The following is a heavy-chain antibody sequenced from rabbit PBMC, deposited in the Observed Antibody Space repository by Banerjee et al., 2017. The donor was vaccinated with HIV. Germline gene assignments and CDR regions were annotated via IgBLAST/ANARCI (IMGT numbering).Heavy chain of an antibody. J-gene: IGHJ4*01. CDR3: ARDPGSGGNL. CDR1: GFSFSRSYW. Sequence: QSLEESGGDLVKPGASLTLTCTASGFSFSRSYWICWVRQAPGKGLEWIGCIYNGDGSTYYASWAKGRFTISRTSSTTVALQMTSLTAADTATYFCARDPGSGGNLWGQGTLVTVS. V-gene: IGHV1S40*01. D-gene: IGHD4-2*01. CDR2: IYNGDGST.